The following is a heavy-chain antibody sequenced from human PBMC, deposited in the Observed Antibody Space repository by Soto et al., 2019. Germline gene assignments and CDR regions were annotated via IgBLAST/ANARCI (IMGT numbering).Heavy chain of an antibody. V-gene: IGHV1-2*04. D-gene: IGHD6-6*01. CDR1: GYTFTGYY. Sequence: ASVKVSCKASGYTFTGYYMHWVRQAPGQGLEWMGWINPNSGGTNYAQKFQGWVTMTRDTSISTAYMELSRLRSDDTAVYYCARETARGANDAFDIWGQGTMVTVSS. J-gene: IGHJ3*02. CDR2: INPNSGGT. CDR3: ARETARGANDAFDI.